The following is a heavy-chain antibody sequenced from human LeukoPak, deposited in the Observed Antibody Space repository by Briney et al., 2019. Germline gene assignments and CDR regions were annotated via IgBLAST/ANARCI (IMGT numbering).Heavy chain of an antibody. CDR1: GFTFDDYD. J-gene: IGHJ4*02. D-gene: IGHD2-2*01. Sequence: GGSLRLSCAASGFTFDDYDMHWVRQAPGKGLEGVSGISWNSGSIVYADSVKGRFTISRDNAKNSLYLQMNSLRAEDTALYYCAKGYCSSTSCPGAYGGQGTLVTVSA. V-gene: IGHV3-9*01. CDR2: ISWNSGSI. CDR3: AKGYCSSTSCPGAY.